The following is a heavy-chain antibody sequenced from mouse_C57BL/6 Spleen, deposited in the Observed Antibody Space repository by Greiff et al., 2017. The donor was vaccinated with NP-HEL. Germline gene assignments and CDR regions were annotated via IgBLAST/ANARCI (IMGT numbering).Heavy chain of an antibody. D-gene: IGHD2-1*01. CDR1: GFTFSDYG. CDR2: ISSGSSTI. Sequence: EVKLVESGGGLVKPGGSLKLSCAASGFTFSDYGMHWVRQAPEKGLEWVAYISSGSSTIYYADTVKGRFTISRDNAKNTLFLQMTSLRSEDTAMYYCARPIYYGLAWFAYWGQGTLVTVSA. J-gene: IGHJ3*01. CDR3: ARPIYYGLAWFAY. V-gene: IGHV5-17*01.